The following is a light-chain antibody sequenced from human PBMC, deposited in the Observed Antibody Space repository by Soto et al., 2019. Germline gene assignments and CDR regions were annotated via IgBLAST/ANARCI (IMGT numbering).Light chain of an antibody. V-gene: IGKV3-20*01. CDR3: QQYGSSLFT. Sequence: DIVLTQSPGTLSLSPGERATLSCRASQSVSSKYLAWYQQKPGQPPRVLIYGTSIRATGIPERFSGGGSGTDFTLTITRLESKDFAVYYCQQYGSSLFTFGPGTKVDFK. J-gene: IGKJ3*01. CDR1: QSVSSKY. CDR2: GTS.